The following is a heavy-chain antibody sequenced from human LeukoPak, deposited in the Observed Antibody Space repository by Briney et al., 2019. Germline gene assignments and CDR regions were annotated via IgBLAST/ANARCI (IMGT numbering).Heavy chain of an antibody. CDR1: GYTFSGYY. Sequence: ASVKVSCKASGYTFSGYYMHWVRQAPGQGLEWMGWINPNSGGTNYAQKFQGRVTMTRDTSISTAYMELSRLRSDDTAVYYCARSSRTVVTPVDYWGQGTLVTVSS. V-gene: IGHV1-2*02. CDR2: INPNSGGT. CDR3: ARSSRTVVTPVDY. J-gene: IGHJ4*02. D-gene: IGHD4-23*01.